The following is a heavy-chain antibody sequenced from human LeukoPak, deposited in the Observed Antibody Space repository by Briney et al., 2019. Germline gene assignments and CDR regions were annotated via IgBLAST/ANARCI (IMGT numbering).Heavy chain of an antibody. CDR1: GYIFVNYW. D-gene: IGHD3-10*01. Sequence: AASLQISCQVAGYIFVNYWIGWVRWMPGKGLESMGIIYPADSDTTYSPSFQGQVTISADKSISTVYLQWSSLKASDTAMYYCARQSRDGSKTRGYYFDYWGQGTLVTVSS. CDR3: ARQSRDGSKTRGYYFDY. V-gene: IGHV5-51*01. CDR2: IYPADSDT. J-gene: IGHJ4*02.